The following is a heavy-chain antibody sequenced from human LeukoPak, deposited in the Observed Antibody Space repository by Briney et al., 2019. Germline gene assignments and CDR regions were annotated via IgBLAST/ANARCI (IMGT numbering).Heavy chain of an antibody. Sequence: GGSLRLSCAASGFTFSSYEMNWVRQAPGKGLEWVSYISSSGRTKYYADSVKGRFTISRDNAKNSLYLQMNSLRAEDTAVYYCAKDIDNGDYVVYWGQGTLVTVSS. V-gene: IGHV3-48*03. D-gene: IGHD4-17*01. CDR1: GFTFSSYE. J-gene: IGHJ4*02. CDR3: AKDIDNGDYVVY. CDR2: ISSSGRTK.